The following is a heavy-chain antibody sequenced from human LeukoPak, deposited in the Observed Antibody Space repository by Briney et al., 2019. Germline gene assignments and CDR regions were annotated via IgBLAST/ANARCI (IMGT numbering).Heavy chain of an antibody. D-gene: IGHD4-17*01. J-gene: IGHJ4*02. V-gene: IGHV4-59*01. CDR2: IYYSGST. CDR3: ARGDYGDRFDY. CDR1: GGSISFYY. Sequence: PSETLSLTCTVSGGSISFYYWSWIRQSPGKGLEWIGHIYYSGSTNYNPSLKSRVTISVDTSKNQFSLKLSSVTAADTAVYYCARGDYGDRFDYWGQGTLVTVSS.